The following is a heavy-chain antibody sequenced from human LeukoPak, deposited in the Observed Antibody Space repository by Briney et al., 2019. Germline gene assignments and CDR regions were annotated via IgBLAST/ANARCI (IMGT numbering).Heavy chain of an antibody. D-gene: IGHD6-19*01. CDR1: GGSFSSGSYY. V-gene: IGHV4-61*02. CDR2: VFTSGSI. Sequence: SETLSLTCTVSGGSFSSGSYYWTWIRQPAGKGLELIGRVFTSGSINYNPSLKSRVTISVDTSKSQFSLNLSSVTAADTAVYYCARGKFSGWFLDSWGQGILVTVSS. CDR3: ARGKFSGWFLDS. J-gene: IGHJ4*02.